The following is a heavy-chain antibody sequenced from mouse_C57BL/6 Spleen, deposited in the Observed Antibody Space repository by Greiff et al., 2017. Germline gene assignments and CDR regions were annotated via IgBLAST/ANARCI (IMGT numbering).Heavy chain of an antibody. J-gene: IGHJ2*01. CDR3: AKGTTVAGGN. V-gene: IGHV1-55*01. D-gene: IGHD1-1*01. CDR1: GYTFTSYW. Sequence: VQLQQSGAELVKPGASVKMSCKASGYTFTSYWITWVKQRPGQGLEWIGDIYPGSGSTNYNEKFKSKATLTVDTSSSTAYMQLSSLTSEDSAVYYCAKGTTVAGGNWGQGTTLTVSS. CDR2: IYPGSGST.